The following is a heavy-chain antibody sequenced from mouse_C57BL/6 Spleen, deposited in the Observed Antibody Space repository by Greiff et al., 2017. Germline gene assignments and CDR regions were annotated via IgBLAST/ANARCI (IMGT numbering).Heavy chain of an antibody. Sequence: QVQLQQSGPELVKPGASVKISCKASGYAFSSSWMNWVKQRPGKGLEWIGRIYPGDGDTNYNGKFKGKATLTADKSSSTAYMQLSSLTSEDSAVYYCAARDRGSSGYGRAMDDWGHGTSVTVSS. CDR3: AARDRGSSGYGRAMDD. CDR1: GYAFSSSW. D-gene: IGHD3-2*02. CDR2: IYPGDGDT. V-gene: IGHV1-82*01. J-gene: IGHJ4*01.